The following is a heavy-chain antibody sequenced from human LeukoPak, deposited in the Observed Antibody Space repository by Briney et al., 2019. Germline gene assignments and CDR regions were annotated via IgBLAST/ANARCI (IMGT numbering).Heavy chain of an antibody. J-gene: IGHJ6*03. D-gene: IGHD2-8*01. CDR3: ARHRASVFEGYMDV. CDR2: IYSDGVNK. V-gene: IGHV3-33*01. CDR1: GFYLGNHG. Sequence: PEGSLRLSCAASGFYLGNHGMHWVRQAPGKGLEWVAIIYSDGVNKYCADSVKGRFTISRDTSKNTLFLEMESLTTEDTAVYYCARHRASVFEGYMDVWGKGATVSVSS.